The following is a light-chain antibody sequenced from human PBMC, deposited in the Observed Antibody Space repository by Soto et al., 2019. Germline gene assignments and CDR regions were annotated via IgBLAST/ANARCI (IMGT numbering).Light chain of an antibody. J-gene: IGLJ1*01. CDR1: SSVVGYYNY. Sequence: QSVLTQPASVSGSPGQSITISCTGTSSVVGYYNYVSWYQQHPGKAPKLMIYDVRNRPSGVSNRFSGSKSGNTASLTISGLQAEDEADYYCSSYTSSSTYVFGNGTKVTVL. CDR3: SSYTSSSTYV. CDR2: DVR. V-gene: IGLV2-14*03.